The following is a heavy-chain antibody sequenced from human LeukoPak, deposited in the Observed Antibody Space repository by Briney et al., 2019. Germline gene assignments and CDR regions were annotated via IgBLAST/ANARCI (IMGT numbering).Heavy chain of an antibody. J-gene: IGHJ4*02. D-gene: IGHD4-17*01. V-gene: IGHV3-66*01. CDR2: IYSDGST. CDR3: ARVTDGDYPDY. CDR1: GFTVSSNY. Sequence: GGSLRLSCAASGFTVSSNYMSWVRQAPGKGLEWVSVIYSDGSTYYADTVKGRFTISRDNSKNTLYLQMNSLRAEDTAVYYCARVTDGDYPDYWGQGTLVTVSS.